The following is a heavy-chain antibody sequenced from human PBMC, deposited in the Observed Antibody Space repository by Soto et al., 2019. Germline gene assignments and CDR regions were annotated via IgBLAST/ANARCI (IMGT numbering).Heavy chain of an antibody. D-gene: IGHD6-13*01. CDR1: GGSISSSSYY. J-gene: IGHJ4*02. CDR3: ARRGGVAAASWGY. CDR2: IYYSGST. V-gene: IGHV4-39*01. Sequence: SETLSLTCTVSGGSISSSSYYWGWIRQPPGKGLEWIGSIYYSGSTYYNPSLKSRVTISVDTSKNQFSLKLSSVTAADTAVYYCARRGGVAAASWGYWGQGTLVTVSS.